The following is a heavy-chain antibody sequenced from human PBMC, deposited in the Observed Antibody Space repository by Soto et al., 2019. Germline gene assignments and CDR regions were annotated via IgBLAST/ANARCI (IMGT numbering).Heavy chain of an antibody. CDR3: ARDAPHCSSISCYLY. CDR1: GYTFNSYY. J-gene: IGHJ4*02. CDR2: INPSGGST. D-gene: IGHD2-2*01. V-gene: IGHV1-46*02. Sequence: QVRLVQSGAEVKKPGASVKVSCKAYGYTFNSYYIYWVRQAPGQGLEWMGIINPSGGSTTYAQKFQGRVTMTRDTSASTVYMELSSLRSEDTAVYYCARDAPHCSSISCYLYWGQGTLVTVSS.